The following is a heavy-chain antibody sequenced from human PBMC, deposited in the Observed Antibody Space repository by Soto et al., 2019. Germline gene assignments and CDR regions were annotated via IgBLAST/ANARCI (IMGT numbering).Heavy chain of an antibody. D-gene: IGHD3-10*01. V-gene: IGHV3-30-3*01. CDR3: GGGGDMFRGDPAY. Sequence: PGGSLRLSCAASGFTFSSYAMHWVRQAPGKGLEWVAVISYDGSNKYYADSVKGRFTISRDNSKNTLYLQMNSLRAEDTAVYYAGGGGDMFRGDPAYWGQGPLFP. CDR2: ISYDGSNK. CDR1: GFTFSSYA. J-gene: IGHJ4*02.